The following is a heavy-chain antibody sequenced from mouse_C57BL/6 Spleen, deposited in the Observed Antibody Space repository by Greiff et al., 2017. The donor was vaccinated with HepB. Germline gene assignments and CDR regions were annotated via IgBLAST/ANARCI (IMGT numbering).Heavy chain of an antibody. CDR1: GFTFSDYY. V-gene: IGHV5-16*01. CDR2: INYDGSST. Sequence: EVMLVESEGGLVQPGSSMKLSCTASGFTFSDYYMAWVRQVPEKGLEWVANINYDGSSTYYLDSLKSRFIISRDNAKNILYLQMSSLKSEDTATYYCARGADGAMDYWGQGTSVTVSS. CDR3: ARGADGAMDY. J-gene: IGHJ4*01.